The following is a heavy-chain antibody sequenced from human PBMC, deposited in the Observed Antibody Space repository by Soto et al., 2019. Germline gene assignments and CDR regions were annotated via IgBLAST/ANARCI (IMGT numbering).Heavy chain of an antibody. CDR3: VSQEFSGDWQAVDY. Sequence: VQLVESGGGVVQPGRSLRLSCAASGFTFSSFGMHWFRQAPGKGLEWVAVIWYDGRNKYYADSVKGRFTISRDNSKTTLYLLMNNLRAEATAVYYCVSQEFSGDWQAVDYWGQGTLVTVSS. J-gene: IGHJ4*02. CDR2: IWYDGRNK. V-gene: IGHV3-33*01. CDR1: GFTFSSFG. D-gene: IGHD2-21*02.